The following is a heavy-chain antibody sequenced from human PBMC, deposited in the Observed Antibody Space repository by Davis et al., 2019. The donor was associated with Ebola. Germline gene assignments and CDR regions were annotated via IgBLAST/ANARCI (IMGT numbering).Heavy chain of an antibody. Sequence: PGGSLRLSCAASGFTFSGSAMHWVRQASGKGLEWVSRIRSKANSYATAYAASVKGRFTISRDDSKNTAYLQMNSLKTEDTAVYYCTCSGPADYWGQGTLVTVSS. D-gene: IGHD2-15*01. CDR2: IRSKANSYAT. CDR3: TCSGPADY. V-gene: IGHV3-73*01. J-gene: IGHJ4*02. CDR1: GFTFSGSA.